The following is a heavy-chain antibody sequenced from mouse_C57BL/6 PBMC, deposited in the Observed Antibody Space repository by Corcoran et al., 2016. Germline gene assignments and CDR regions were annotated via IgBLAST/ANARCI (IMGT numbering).Heavy chain of an antibody. CDR2: INPNNGGT. V-gene: IGHV1-26*01. Sequence: VQLQQSGAELVKPGASVKISCKASGYTFTDYYMNWVKQSHGKSLEWIGDINPNNGGTSYNQKFKGKATLTVDKSSSTAYMELRSLTSEDSAVYYCARPLDYWGQGTSVTVSS. CDR1: GYTFTDYY. CDR3: ARPLDY. J-gene: IGHJ4*01.